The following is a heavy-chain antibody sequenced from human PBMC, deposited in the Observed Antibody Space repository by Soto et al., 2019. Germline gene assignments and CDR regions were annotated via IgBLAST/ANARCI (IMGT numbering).Heavy chain of an antibody. V-gene: IGHV1-69*01. CDR2: IIPVFGTT. J-gene: IGHJ4*02. CDR3: ARENGVAVATILYYFDY. Sequence: QVHLVQSGAEVKKAGSSVKVSCKAPGGTFKNNGISWVRQAPGQGLEWMGGIIPVFGTTNYAQKFQGRLTSTAHDSTSTVYMELSRLRYDDTAVYYCARENGVAVATILYYFDYWGQGTLVTVSS. D-gene: IGHD6-19*01. CDR1: GGTFKNNG.